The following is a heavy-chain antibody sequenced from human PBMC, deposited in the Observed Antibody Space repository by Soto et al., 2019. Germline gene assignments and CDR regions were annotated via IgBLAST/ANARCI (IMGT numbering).Heavy chain of an antibody. CDR3: ARGGSSLDY. CDR2: IYYSGST. D-gene: IGHD3-16*01. Sequence: SETLSLTCTVSGGSISSYYWSWIRQPPGKGLEWIGYIYYSGSTNYNPSLKSRVTISVDTSKNQFSLKLSSVTAADTAVYYCARGGSSLDYWGQGTLVTVSS. J-gene: IGHJ4*02. CDR1: GGSISSYY. V-gene: IGHV4-59*01.